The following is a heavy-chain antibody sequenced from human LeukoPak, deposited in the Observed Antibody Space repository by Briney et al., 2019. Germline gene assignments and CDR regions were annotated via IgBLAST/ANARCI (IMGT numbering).Heavy chain of an antibody. J-gene: IGHJ4*02. CDR1: GFTFDDYA. CDR3: AKELTGFDY. V-gene: IGHV3-9*01. CDR2: ISWNSGSI. Sequence: GGSLRLSCAASGFTFDDYAMHWVRQAPGKGLEWVSGISWNSGSIGYADSVKGRFTISRDNAKNSLYLQVNSLRAEDTALYYCAKELTGFDYWGQGTLVTVSS.